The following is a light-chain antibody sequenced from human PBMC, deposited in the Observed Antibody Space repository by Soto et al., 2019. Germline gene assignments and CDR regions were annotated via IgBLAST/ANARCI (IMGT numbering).Light chain of an antibody. CDR3: QVWDSSSDHYV. V-gene: IGLV3-21*02. Sequence: SYELTQPPSVSVAPGQTARITRGGNNTGSKSVHWYQQKPGQAPVLVVYDDSDRPSGSPERFSGSNSGNTATLTISRVEAGDEADYYCQVWDSSSDHYVFGTGTKVTVL. J-gene: IGLJ1*01. CDR1: NTGSKS. CDR2: DDS.